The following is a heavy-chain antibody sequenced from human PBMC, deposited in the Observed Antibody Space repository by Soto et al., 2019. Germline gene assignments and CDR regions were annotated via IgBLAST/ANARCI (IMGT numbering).Heavy chain of an antibody. J-gene: IGHJ5*02. V-gene: IGHV4-30-2*01. CDR2: IYHSGST. CDR1: GGSISSGGYS. D-gene: IGHD5-18*01. CDR3: ATHPEGWHSYGPFNWFDP. Sequence: SETLSLTCAVSGGSISSGGYSWSWIRQPPGKGLEWIGYIYHSGSTYYNPSLKSRVTISVDRSKNQFSLKLSSVTAADTAVYYCATHPEGWHSYGPFNWFDPWGQGTLVTVSS.